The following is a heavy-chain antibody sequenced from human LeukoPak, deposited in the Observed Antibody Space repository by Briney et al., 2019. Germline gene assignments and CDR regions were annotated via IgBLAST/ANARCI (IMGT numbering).Heavy chain of an antibody. Sequence: GGSLRLSCAASGFTFSSYGMHWVRQAPGKGLEWVAVISYDGSNKYYADSVKGRFTISRDNSKNTLYLQMNSLRAEDMAVYYCVNRWTGTTIGQQDYWGQGTLVTVSS. CDR1: GFTFSSYG. J-gene: IGHJ4*02. CDR2: ISYDGSNK. V-gene: IGHV3-30*18. D-gene: IGHD1-1*01. CDR3: VNRWTGTTIGQQDY.